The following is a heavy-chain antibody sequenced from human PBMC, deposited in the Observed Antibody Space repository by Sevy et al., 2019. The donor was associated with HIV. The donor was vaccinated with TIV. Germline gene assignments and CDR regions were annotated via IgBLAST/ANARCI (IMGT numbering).Heavy chain of an antibody. Sequence: SETLSLTCTVSGGSISSYYWSWIRQPPGKGLEWLGYIYYSGSTNYNPSLKSRVTISVDTSKNQFSLKLSSVTAADTAVYYCARGVYYDYIWGSYRYQFDYWGQGTLVTVSS. J-gene: IGHJ4*02. V-gene: IGHV4-59*01. CDR2: IYYSGST. D-gene: IGHD3-16*02. CDR3: ARGVYYDYIWGSYRYQFDY. CDR1: GGSISSYY.